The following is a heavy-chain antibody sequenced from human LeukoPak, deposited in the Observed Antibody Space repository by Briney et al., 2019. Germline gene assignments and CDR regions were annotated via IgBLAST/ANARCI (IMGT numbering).Heavy chain of an antibody. CDR3: ARASWSYDYGSGSYSDYYYYYGMDV. CDR2: ISSSSSYI. Sequence: GGSLRLSCAASGFTFSSYSMNWVRQAPGKGLEWVSSISSSSSYIYYADSVKGRFTISRDNAKNSLYLQMNSLRAEDTAVYYCARASWSYDYGSGSYSDYYYYYGMDVWGQGTTVTVSS. J-gene: IGHJ6*02. CDR1: GFTFSSYS. D-gene: IGHD3-10*01. V-gene: IGHV3-21*01.